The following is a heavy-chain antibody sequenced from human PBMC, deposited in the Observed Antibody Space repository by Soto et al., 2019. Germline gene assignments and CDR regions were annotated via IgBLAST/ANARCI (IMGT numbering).Heavy chain of an antibody. V-gene: IGHV4-30-2*01. CDR1: GGSISSGGYS. D-gene: IGHD6-6*01. J-gene: IGHJ5*02. CDR2: IYHSEST. CDR3: AGSIAARLLGNWFDP. Sequence: SETLSLTCAVSGGSISSGGYSWSWIRQPPGKGLEWIGYIYHSESTYYNPSLKSRVTISVDRSKNQFSLKLSSVTAADTAVYYCAGSIAARLLGNWFDPWGQGTLVTVSS.